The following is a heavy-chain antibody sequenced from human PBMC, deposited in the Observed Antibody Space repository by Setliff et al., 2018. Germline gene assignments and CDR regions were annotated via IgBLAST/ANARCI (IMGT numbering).Heavy chain of an antibody. Sequence: SETLSLTCDVSGASISSGHYWGWIRQPPGKGLEWIATIYHKGRTYFNPSLQSRVTMSLDRSKNQFSLRLTSVTASDTAVYYCASPRRDDLDSPFDPFDNWGHGTRVTVSS. V-gene: IGHV4-38-2*01. J-gene: IGHJ3*02. CDR3: ASPRRDDLDSPFDPFDN. D-gene: IGHD3-3*01. CDR2: IYHKGRT. CDR1: GASISSGHY.